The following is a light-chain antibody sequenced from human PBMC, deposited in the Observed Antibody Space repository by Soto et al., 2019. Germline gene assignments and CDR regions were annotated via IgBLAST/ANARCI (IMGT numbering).Light chain of an antibody. V-gene: IGLV2-14*01. Sequence: QSVLTQPASVSGSPGQSITISCTGTSSDVGAYNYVSWYQQHPGKAPQLLIYEVSDRPPGISDRFSGSKSDNTASLTISRLQSEDEADYYCNSYTAFNTRVFGTGTKVTVL. CDR2: EVS. J-gene: IGLJ1*01. CDR3: NSYTAFNTRV. CDR1: SSDVGAYNY.